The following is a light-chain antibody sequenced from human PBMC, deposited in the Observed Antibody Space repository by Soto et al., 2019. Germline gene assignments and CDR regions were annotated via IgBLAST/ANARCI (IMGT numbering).Light chain of an antibody. V-gene: IGKV3-20*01. J-gene: IGKJ1*01. CDR1: QSVSSSY. Sequence: ELVLTQSPGTLSLSPGERATLSCRASQSVSSSYLAWYQQKPGQAPRLLIYDTSSRATGIPDRFSGSGSGRVFTLIMSRLDPEDFAVYYCQEYGSSRTFGQGTKVEVK. CDR3: QEYGSSRT. CDR2: DTS.